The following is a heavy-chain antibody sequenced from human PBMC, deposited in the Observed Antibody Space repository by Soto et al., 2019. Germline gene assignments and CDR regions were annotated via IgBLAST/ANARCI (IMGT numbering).Heavy chain of an antibody. CDR1: GFTFSHYG. Sequence: QVQLVESGGGVVQPGRSLRRSCAASGFTFSHYGIHWVRQAPGKGLEWLAVISYDGSNKHYADSVKGRFTVSRDNSKNTLYLQMNSLRAEDTAVYFCARYSGKYQGPIDYWGQGNLVTVSS. D-gene: IGHD1-26*01. J-gene: IGHJ4*02. CDR3: ARYSGKYQGPIDY. CDR2: ISYDGSNK. V-gene: IGHV3-30*03.